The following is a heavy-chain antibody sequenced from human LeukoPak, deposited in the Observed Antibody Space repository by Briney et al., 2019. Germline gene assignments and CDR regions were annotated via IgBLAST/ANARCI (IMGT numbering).Heavy chain of an antibody. CDR2: VSYEGTIK. Sequence: GGSLRLSCAASGFAFSNFAMHWVRQAPGKGLDWVAVVSYEGTIKYYTDSAKGRFSISRDNSDNIVSLQMNNLTTEDAATYYCAREKFDSWGQGTLVTVSP. CDR3: AREKFDS. V-gene: IGHV3-30*14. CDR1: GFAFSNFA. J-gene: IGHJ5*01.